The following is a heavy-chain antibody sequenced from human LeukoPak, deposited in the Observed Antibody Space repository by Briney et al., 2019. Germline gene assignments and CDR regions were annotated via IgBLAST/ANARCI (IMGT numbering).Heavy chain of an antibody. CDR3: ARQRRIAGVGTDALDI. Sequence: SETLSLTCTVSGGSISSYYWTWIRQPPGKGLEWIGYIYNSESTNYNPSLKSRVTISVDTSKNQFSLKLTSVTAADTAMYYCARQRRIAGVGTDALDIWGQGTMVTVSS. V-gene: IGHV4-59*08. J-gene: IGHJ3*02. CDR1: GGSISSYY. D-gene: IGHD6-13*01. CDR2: IYNSEST.